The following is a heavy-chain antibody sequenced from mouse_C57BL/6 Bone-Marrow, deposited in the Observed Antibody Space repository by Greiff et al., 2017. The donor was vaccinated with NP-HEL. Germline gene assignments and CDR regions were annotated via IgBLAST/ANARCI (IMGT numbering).Heavy chain of an antibody. D-gene: IGHD2-4*01. CDR3: ARMDYYDYDGFAY. V-gene: IGHV2-2*01. J-gene: IGHJ3*01. Sequence: QVQLKQSGPGLVQPSQSLSITCTVSGFSLTSYGVHWVRQSPGKGLEWLGVIWSGGSTDYNAAFISRLSISKDNSKSQVFFKMNSLQADDTAIYYCARMDYYDYDGFAYWGQGTLVTVSA. CDR1: GFSLTSYG. CDR2: IWSGGST.